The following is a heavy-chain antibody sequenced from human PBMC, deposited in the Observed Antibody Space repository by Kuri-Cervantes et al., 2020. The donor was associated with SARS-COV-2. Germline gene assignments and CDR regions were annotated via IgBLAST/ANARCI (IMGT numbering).Heavy chain of an antibody. Sequence: GGSLRLSCVASGFTFSSNSMNWVRQAPGKGLEWVSYISGSGFSIYYADSLKGRSTISRDNAKNSLYLQMNSLTAEDTAVYYCARGGRYYFDYWGQGSLVTVSS. CDR2: ISGSGFSI. D-gene: IGHD1-26*01. V-gene: IGHV3-48*01. J-gene: IGHJ4*02. CDR1: GFTFSSNS. CDR3: ARGGRYYFDY.